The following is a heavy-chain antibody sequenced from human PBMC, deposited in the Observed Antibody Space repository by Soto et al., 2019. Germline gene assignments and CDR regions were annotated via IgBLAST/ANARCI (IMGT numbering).Heavy chain of an antibody. Sequence: PSETLSLTCAVYGGSFSGYYWSWIRQPPGKGLEWIGEINHSGSTNCNPSLKSRVTISVDTSKNQFSLKLSSVTAADTAVYYCARAFRYDFWSGYPPGAAWFDPWGQGTLVTVSS. CDR3: ARAFRYDFWSGYPPGAAWFDP. V-gene: IGHV4-34*01. CDR2: INHSGST. CDR1: GGSFSGYY. J-gene: IGHJ5*02. D-gene: IGHD3-3*01.